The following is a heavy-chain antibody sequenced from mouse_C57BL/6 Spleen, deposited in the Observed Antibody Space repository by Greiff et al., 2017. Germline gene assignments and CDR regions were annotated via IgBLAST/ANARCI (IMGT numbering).Heavy chain of an antibody. V-gene: IGHV1-61*01. CDR3: ARWWFYYGSSSFAY. CDR1: GYTFTSYW. Sequence: QVQLQQPGAELVRPGSSVKLSCKASGYTFTSYWMDWVKQRPGQGLEWIGNIYPSDSETHYNQKFKDKATLTVDKSSSTAYMQLSSLTSEDSAVYYCARWWFYYGSSSFAYWGQGTLVTVSA. D-gene: IGHD1-1*01. CDR2: IYPSDSET. J-gene: IGHJ3*01.